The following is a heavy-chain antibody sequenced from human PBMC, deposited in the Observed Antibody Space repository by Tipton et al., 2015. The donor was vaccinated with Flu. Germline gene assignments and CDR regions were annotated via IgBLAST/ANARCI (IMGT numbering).Heavy chain of an antibody. Sequence: QSGAEVKKPGESLKISCKDSKYSFSSYWIGWVRQMPGKGLEWMGIIYPDDSDTRYGPSFQGQVTISADKSSSTAYLQWSSLKASDTAIYYCARQDCSSGTCYVDYWGQGTLITVSS. V-gene: IGHV5-51*01. CDR1: KYSFSSYW. CDR2: IYPDDSDT. D-gene: IGHD2-2*01. CDR3: ARQDCSSGTCYVDY. J-gene: IGHJ4*02.